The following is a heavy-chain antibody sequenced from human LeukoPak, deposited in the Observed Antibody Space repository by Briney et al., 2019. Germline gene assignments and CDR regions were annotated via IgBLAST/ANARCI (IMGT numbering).Heavy chain of an antibody. CDR1: GFTFSSYG. J-gene: IGHJ4*02. V-gene: IGHV3-33*01. CDR2: IWYDGSNK. Sequence: PGRSLRLSCAASGFTFSSYGMHWVRQAPGKGLEWVAVIWYDGSNKYYADSVKGRFTISRDNSKNTLYLQMNSLRAEDTAVYYCASQGLYDSSGYYPDYWGQGTLVTVSS. D-gene: IGHD3-22*01. CDR3: ASQGLYDSSGYYPDY.